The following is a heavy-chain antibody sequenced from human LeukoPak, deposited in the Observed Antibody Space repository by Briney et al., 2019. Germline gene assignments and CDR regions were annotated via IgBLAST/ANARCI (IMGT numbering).Heavy chain of an antibody. V-gene: IGHV3-23*01. CDR3: AKGGHDSYGTYFDY. CDR1: GFTFSSYA. CDR2: ISGSGGTT. Sequence: GGSLRLSCAASGFTFSSYAMSWVRQPPGRGLEWVSAISGSGGTTYYADSVKGRFTISRDNSKNTLYLQMNSLRAEDTAVYYCAKGGHDSYGTYFDYWGQGTLVTVSS. D-gene: IGHD5-18*01. J-gene: IGHJ4*02.